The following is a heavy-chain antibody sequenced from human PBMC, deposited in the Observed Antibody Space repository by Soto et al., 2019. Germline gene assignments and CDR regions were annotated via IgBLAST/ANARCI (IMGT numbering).Heavy chain of an antibody. D-gene: IGHD2-21*02. V-gene: IGHV1-69*13. CDR3: AIDACCCGGDCYSLVY. CDR2: IFPRLGTT. Sequence: GASVKVSCKASGGAFNNYPISWVLQAPGQGLEWMGGIFPRLGTTTYAQKEQGRVSMTADESTSTVYMELSGLRSEDTAIYYCAIDACCCGGDCYSLVYWGQGTLVTVSS. J-gene: IGHJ4*02. CDR1: GGAFNNYP.